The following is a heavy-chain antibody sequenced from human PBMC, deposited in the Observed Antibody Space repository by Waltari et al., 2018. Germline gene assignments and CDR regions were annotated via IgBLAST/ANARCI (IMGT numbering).Heavy chain of an antibody. CDR3: ARHQSTTTWKRWVVDY. CDR2: IYHSGST. D-gene: IGHD4-17*01. CDR1: GYSISSGYY. Sequence: QVQLQESGPGLVKPSETLSLTCAVSGYSISSGYYLGWIRQPPGKGLEWIGSIYHSGSTYYNPSLKSRVTISVDTSKNQFSLKLSSVTAADTAVYYCARHQSTTTWKRWVVDYWGQGTLVTVSS. J-gene: IGHJ4*02. V-gene: IGHV4-38-2*01.